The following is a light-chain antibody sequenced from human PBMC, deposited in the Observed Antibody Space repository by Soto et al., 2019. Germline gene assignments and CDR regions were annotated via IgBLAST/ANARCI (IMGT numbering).Light chain of an antibody. CDR2: EVS. Sequence: QSALTQPPSASGSPGQSVTISCTATSSDVGGYNYVSWYQQHPGKAPKLMIYEVSKRPSGVPDRFSGSKSGNTASLTVSGLQAEDEADYYCSSYAGSNKGVFGPGNKLTVL. CDR3: SSYAGSNKGV. CDR1: SSDVGGYNY. J-gene: IGLJ1*01. V-gene: IGLV2-8*01.